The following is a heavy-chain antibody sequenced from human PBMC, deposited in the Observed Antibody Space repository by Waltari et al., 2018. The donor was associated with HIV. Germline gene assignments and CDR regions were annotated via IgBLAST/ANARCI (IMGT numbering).Heavy chain of an antibody. CDR2: IYSGGST. J-gene: IGHJ3*02. CDR3: ARAAMVRPRDAFDI. Sequence: EVQLVESGGGLIQPGGSLRLSCAASGFTVSRNYMSWVRQAPGKGREWVSVIYSGGSTYYAGSVKGRFTISRDNSKNTLYLQMNSLRAEDTAVYYCARAAMVRPRDAFDIWGQGTMVTVSS. D-gene: IGHD3-10*01. CDR1: GFTVSRNY. V-gene: IGHV3-53*01.